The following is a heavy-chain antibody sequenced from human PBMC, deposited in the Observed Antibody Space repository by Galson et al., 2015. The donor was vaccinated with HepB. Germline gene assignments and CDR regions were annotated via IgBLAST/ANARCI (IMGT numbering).Heavy chain of an antibody. Sequence: SVKVSCKASGYSFTSYDVHWVRQVTGQGLEWMGWMSPKSGDRGYAQKFQGRVTMTRGTSMRTAFMEMRSLTTEDTAVYYCAKGDGDYPESFDFWGQGTMVIVSS. CDR1: GYSFTSYD. D-gene: IGHD4-17*01. CDR3: AKGDGDYPESFDF. CDR2: MSPKSGDR. V-gene: IGHV1-8*01. J-gene: IGHJ3*01.